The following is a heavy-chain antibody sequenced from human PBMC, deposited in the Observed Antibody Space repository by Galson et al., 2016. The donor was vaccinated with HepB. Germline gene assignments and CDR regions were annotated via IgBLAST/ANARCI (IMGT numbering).Heavy chain of an antibody. J-gene: IGHJ4*02. V-gene: IGHV5-10-1*01. CDR2: IDPGNANT. Sequence: QSGAEVKKPGESLRISCKGSGYTFTNYWIHWVRQMPGKGLEWMGKIDPGNANTNYSPSFQGHVTISVNKSISTAYLQWSSLKASDTAMYYCARPYYYHSGSYRDWGQGTLVIVSS. CDR3: ARPYYYHSGSYRD. D-gene: IGHD3-10*01. CDR1: GYTFTNYW.